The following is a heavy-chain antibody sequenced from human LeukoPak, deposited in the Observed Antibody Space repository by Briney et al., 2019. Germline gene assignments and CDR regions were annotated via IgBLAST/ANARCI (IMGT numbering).Heavy chain of an antibody. CDR1: GYTFTSYV. J-gene: IGHJ4*02. V-gene: IGHV1-8*01. CDR2: MNPNSGNT. D-gene: IGHD5/OR15-5a*01. CDR3: ARGQMSTRYYFHY. Sequence: ASVKVSCKASGYTFTSYVINWVRQATGQGLEWMGWMNPNSGNTGYAQKFQGRVTMTRNTSISTDYMELSSLRSEDTAVYYCARGQMSTRYYFHYWGQGTLVTVSS.